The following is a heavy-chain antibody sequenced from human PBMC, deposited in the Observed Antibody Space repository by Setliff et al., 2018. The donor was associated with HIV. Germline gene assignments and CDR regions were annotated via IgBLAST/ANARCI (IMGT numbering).Heavy chain of an antibody. D-gene: IGHD4-17*01. J-gene: IGHJ4*02. CDR3: ASAPLTTVTTGPRYYLDS. CDR1: GYTLTNYH. CDR2: INPSGGIT. V-gene: IGHV1-46*01. Sequence: ASVKVSCKAAGYTLTNYHMHWVRQAPGQGLEWMGVINPSGGITTSAQKFLGRVTMTKGTSTSTVYMEVSNLKSEDTAVYYCASAPLTTVTTGPRYYLDSWGQGTLVTVSS.